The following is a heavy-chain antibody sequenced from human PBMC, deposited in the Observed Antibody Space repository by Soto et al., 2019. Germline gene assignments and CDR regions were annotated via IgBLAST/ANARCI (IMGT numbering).Heavy chain of an antibody. CDR3: AKLLQGNSGYDGDPFDF. V-gene: IGHV3-23*01. Sequence: PGGALRLSCAASGFTFSSYAMSWVRQAPGKGLEWVSTISGSGSSTYYADSVKGRFTVSRDTSKNTLYLHMNSLRAEDTAVYYCAKLLQGNSGYDGDPFDFWGQGTMVTVSS. CDR2: ISGSGSST. CDR1: GFTFSSYA. J-gene: IGHJ3*01. D-gene: IGHD5-12*01.